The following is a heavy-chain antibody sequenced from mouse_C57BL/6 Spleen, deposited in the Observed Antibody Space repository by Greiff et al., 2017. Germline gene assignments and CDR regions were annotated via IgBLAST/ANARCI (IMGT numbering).Heavy chain of an antibody. D-gene: IGHD2-1*01. Sequence: EVQLVESEGGLVQPGSSMKLSCTASGFTFSDYYMAWVRQVPEKGLEWVANINYDGSSTYYLDSLKSRFIISRDNAKNILYLQMSSLKSEDTATYYCARGGGNGNYDYAMDYWGQGTSVTVSS. J-gene: IGHJ4*01. CDR3: ARGGGNGNYDYAMDY. CDR1: GFTFSDYY. V-gene: IGHV5-16*01. CDR2: INYDGSST.